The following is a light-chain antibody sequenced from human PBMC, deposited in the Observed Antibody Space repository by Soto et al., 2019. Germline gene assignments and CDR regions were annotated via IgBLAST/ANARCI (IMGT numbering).Light chain of an antibody. CDR3: QQSYNTPRT. CDR1: QSISTY. V-gene: IGKV1-39*01. J-gene: IGKJ2*01. Sequence: DIQMTQSPSSLSSSVGDRVTITCRASQSISTYLNWYQQKPGKATKLLIYAASSLQSGVPSRFSGSGSGTDFSLTISSLQPEDFTTYDCQQSYNTPRTFGQGTKLANK. CDR2: AAS.